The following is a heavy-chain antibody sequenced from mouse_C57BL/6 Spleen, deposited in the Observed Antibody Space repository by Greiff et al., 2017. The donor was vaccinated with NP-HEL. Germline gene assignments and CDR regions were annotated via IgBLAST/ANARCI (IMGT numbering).Heavy chain of an antibody. CDR2: ISYDGSN. CDR1: GYSITSGYY. D-gene: IGHD2-1*01. J-gene: IGHJ2*01. V-gene: IGHV3-6*01. CDR3: GRGYYGNFFDY. Sequence: VQLQQSGPGLVKPSQSLSLTCSVTGYSITSGYYWNWIRQFPGNKLEWMGYISYDGSNNYNPSLKNRISITRDTSKNQFFLKLNSVTTEDTATYYCGRGYYGNFFDYWGQGTTLTVSS.